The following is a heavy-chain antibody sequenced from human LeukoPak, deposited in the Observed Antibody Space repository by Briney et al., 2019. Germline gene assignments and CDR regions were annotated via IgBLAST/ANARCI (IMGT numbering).Heavy chain of an antibody. Sequence: SQTLSLTCTVSGGSISSNDYYWSWIRQPPGEGLEWIGYIFYTGSTYYNPPLKSRVTISVDTSKNQFSLKLTSVTAADTAVYYCARHCSSTSCPFDYWGQGTLVTVSS. CDR1: GGSISSNDYY. D-gene: IGHD2-2*01. CDR3: ARHCSSTSCPFDY. J-gene: IGHJ4*02. CDR2: IFYTGST. V-gene: IGHV4-30-4*01.